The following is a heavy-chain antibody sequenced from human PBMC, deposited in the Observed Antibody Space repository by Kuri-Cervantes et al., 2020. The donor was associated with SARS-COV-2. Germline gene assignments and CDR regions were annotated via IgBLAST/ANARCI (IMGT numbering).Heavy chain of an antibody. D-gene: IGHD2-2*01. V-gene: IGHV3-33*08. Sequence: GGSLRLSCAASGSTFSSYGMHWVRQAPGKGLEWVAVIWYDGSNKYYADSVKGRFTISRDNSKNTLYLQMNSLRAEDTAVYYCARDLGYCSSTSCRYGMDVWGQGTTVTVSS. CDR3: ARDLGYCSSTSCRYGMDV. J-gene: IGHJ6*02. CDR2: IWYDGSNK. CDR1: GSTFSSYG.